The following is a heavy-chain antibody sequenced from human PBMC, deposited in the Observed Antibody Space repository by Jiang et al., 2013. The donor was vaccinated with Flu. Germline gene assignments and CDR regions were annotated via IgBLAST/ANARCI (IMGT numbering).Heavy chain of an antibody. Sequence: KPTQTLTLTCTFSGFSLSTSGVGVGWIRQPPGKALEWLALIYWNDDKRYSPSLKSRLTITKDTSKNQVVLTMTNMDPVDTATYYCAHSLGYCSGGSCYRPALPDYWGQGTLVTVSS. CDR1: GFSLSTSGVG. CDR3: AHSLGYCSGGSCYRPALPDY. D-gene: IGHD2-15*01. J-gene: IGHJ4*02. V-gene: IGHV2-5*01. CDR2: IYWNDDK.